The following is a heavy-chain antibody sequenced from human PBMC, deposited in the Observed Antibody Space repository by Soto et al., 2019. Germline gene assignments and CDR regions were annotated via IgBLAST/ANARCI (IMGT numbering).Heavy chain of an antibody. J-gene: IGHJ6*03. Sequence: ASVKVSCKASGSTFNDNIIWVRQAPGQGLEWMGRIIPILGIPNYAQKFQGRLTITADEPISTAYLQWSSLKASDTAMYYCATLRGGNYMDVWGKGTTVTVSS. CDR1: GSTFNDNI. CDR3: ATLRGGNYMDV. V-gene: IGHV1-69*02. D-gene: IGHD3-16*01. CDR2: IIPILGIP.